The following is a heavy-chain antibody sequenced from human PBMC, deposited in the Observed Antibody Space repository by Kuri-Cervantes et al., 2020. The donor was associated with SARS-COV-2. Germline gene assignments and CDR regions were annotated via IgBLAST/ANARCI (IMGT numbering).Heavy chain of an antibody. D-gene: IGHD6-19*01. CDR3: ARYGSGWYPYYFDY. CDR2: IYSSGRT. Sequence: GSLRLSCTVSGGSISNYYWSWIRQPPGKGLEWIGNIYSSGRTNYNPSLKSRATILVDTSKNQFSLKLSSVTAADTAVYYCARYGSGWYPYYFDYWGQGILVTVSS. V-gene: IGHV4-59*01. CDR1: GGSISNYY. J-gene: IGHJ4*02.